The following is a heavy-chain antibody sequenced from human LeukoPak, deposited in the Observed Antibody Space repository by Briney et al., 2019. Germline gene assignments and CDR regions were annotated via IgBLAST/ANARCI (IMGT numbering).Heavy chain of an antibody. CDR1: GFSFTTYW. V-gene: IGHV3-7*01. J-gene: IGHJ4*02. D-gene: IGHD2-21*02. Sequence: RGSLRLSCAASGFSFTTYWMGWVRQAPGKGLEWVANINQDESSQYYVDAVRGRLTISRDNAKNSLNLQMNSLRGEDTAVYYCARASYVTTIYFDYWGQGTLVTVSS. CDR2: INQDESSQ. CDR3: ARASYVTTIYFDY.